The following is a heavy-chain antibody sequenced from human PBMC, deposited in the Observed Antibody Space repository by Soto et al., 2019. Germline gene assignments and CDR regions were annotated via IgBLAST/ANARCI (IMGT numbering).Heavy chain of an antibody. J-gene: IGHJ5*02. CDR2: IIPIFGTA. CDR3: ARRKSGGNSVWFDP. CDR1: GGTFSSYA. Sequence: GASVKVSCKXSGGTFSSYAISWVRQAPGQGLEWMGGIIPIFGTANYAQKFQGRVTITADESTSTAYMELSSLRSEDTAVYYCARRKSGGNSVWFDPWGQGTLVTVSS. D-gene: IGHD2-21*02. V-gene: IGHV1-69*13.